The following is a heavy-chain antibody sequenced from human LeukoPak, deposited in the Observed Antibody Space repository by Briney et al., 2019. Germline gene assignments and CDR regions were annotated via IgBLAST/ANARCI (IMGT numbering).Heavy chain of an antibody. CDR1: GGSTNTADYH. V-gene: IGHV4-30-4*01. CDR2: IYFNGKT. D-gene: IGHD3-10*01. CDR3: ARSVVGYYGSPNWFDP. Sequence: PSETLSLTCTVSGGSTNTADYHWSWIRQSPWKGLEWIGNIYFNGKTDYNPSLKSRVTISLQMSKNQFSLKLRSVTVADTAMYYCARSVVGYYGSPNWFDPWGQGALVTVSS. J-gene: IGHJ5*02.